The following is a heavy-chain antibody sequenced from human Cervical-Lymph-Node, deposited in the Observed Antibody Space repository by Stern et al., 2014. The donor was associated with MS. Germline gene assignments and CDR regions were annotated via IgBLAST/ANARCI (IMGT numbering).Heavy chain of an antibody. Sequence: QLQLQESGPGLVKPSETLSLTCTVSGGSISSYYWSWIRQPPGKGLDWIGYIYYSGSTNYNPSLKSRVTISVDTSKNQFSLKLSSVTAADTAVYYCARRTMLAVRDWFDPWGQGTLVTVSS. J-gene: IGHJ5*02. CDR1: GGSISSYY. CDR2: IYYSGST. CDR3: ARRTMLAVRDWFDP. D-gene: IGHD3-22*01. V-gene: IGHV4-59*01.